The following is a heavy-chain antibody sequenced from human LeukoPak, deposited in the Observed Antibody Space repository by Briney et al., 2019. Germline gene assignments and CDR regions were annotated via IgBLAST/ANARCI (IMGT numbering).Heavy chain of an antibody. CDR1: GFTFSSYW. Sequence: GGSLRLTCAASGFTFSSYWMHWVRQAPGKGLVWVSRVNSDGSSTTYADSVKGRFTISRDNAKNTLYLQMNSLRAEDTAVYYCARAGPGAFDIWGQGTMVTVSS. J-gene: IGHJ3*02. CDR2: VNSDGSST. CDR3: ARAGPGAFDI. V-gene: IGHV3-74*01.